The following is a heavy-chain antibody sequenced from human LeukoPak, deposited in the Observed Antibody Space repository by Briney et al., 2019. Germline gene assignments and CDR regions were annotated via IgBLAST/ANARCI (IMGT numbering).Heavy chain of an antibody. CDR1: GFTFSDYY. CDR3: ARESDSSGYYYFDY. Sequence: RPGGSLRLSCAASGFTFSDYYMSWIRQAPGKGLEWVSYISSSSSYTNYADSVKGRFTISRDNAKNSLYLQMNSLRAEDTAVYYCARESDSSGYYYFDYWGQGTLVTVSS. V-gene: IGHV3-11*06. CDR2: ISSSSSYT. D-gene: IGHD3-22*01. J-gene: IGHJ4*02.